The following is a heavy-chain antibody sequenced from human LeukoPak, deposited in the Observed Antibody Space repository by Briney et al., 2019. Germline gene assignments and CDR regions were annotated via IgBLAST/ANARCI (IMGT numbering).Heavy chain of an antibody. J-gene: IGHJ3*02. V-gene: IGHV3-7*01. CDR1: GFSFNNNY. CDR3: AREAVVAGTDDASDI. Sequence: GGSLRLSCAASGFSFNNNYMSWVRQAPGKGLEWVANIKQDGSDKYYVDSVKGRFSISRDNAMNSLYLQMNSLRAEDTAIYYCAREAVVAGTDDASDIWGRGTMVTVSS. D-gene: IGHD2-15*01. CDR2: IKQDGSDK.